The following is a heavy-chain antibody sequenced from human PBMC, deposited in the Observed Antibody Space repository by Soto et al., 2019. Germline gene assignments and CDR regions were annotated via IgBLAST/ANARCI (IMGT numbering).Heavy chain of an antibody. Sequence: SGGSLRLSCAASGFTFSSYAMSWVRQAPGKGLEWVSAISGRGGSTYYADSVKGRFTISRDNSKNTLYLQMNSLRAEDTAVYYCANYEHTPYYYYYYMDVWGKGTTVTVSS. CDR1: GFTFSSYA. V-gene: IGHV3-23*01. CDR2: ISGRGGST. CDR3: ANYEHTPYYYYYYMDV. J-gene: IGHJ6*03. D-gene: IGHD5-12*01.